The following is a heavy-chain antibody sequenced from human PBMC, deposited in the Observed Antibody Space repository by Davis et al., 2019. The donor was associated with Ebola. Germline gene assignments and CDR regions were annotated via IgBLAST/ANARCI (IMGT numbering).Heavy chain of an antibody. V-gene: IGHV1-18*01. CDR2: ISAYNGNT. CDR3: ARDDITMIVPTGAFDI. D-gene: IGHD3-22*01. J-gene: IGHJ3*02. Sequence: ASVKVSCKASGYTFTSYGISWVRQAPGQGLEWMGWISAYNGNTNYAQKLQGRVTMTTDTSTSTAYMELRSLRSDDTAVYYCARDDITMIVPTGAFDIWGQGTMVTVFS. CDR1: GYTFTSYG.